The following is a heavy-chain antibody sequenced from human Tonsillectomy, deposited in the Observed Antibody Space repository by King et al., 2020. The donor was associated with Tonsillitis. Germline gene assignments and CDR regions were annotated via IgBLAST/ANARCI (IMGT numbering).Heavy chain of an antibody. V-gene: IGHV4-59*08. J-gene: IGHJ4*02. CDR3: ARGMTFFDY. CDR2: IDYSGST. CDR1: DGSISTYY. D-gene: IGHD3-10*01. Sequence: QLQESGPGLVKPSETLSLTCAVSDGSISTYYWTWIRQPPGKGLEWIGYIDYSGSTNYNPSLKSRVTISADTSKNQFSLKLNSVAATGTAVYYCARGMTFFDYWGQGTLVTVSS.